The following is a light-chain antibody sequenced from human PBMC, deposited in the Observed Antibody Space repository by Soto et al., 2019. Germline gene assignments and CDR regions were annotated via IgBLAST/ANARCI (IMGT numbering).Light chain of an antibody. CDR3: QSFDSSLSGWV. J-gene: IGLJ3*02. CDR1: SSNIGAGHD. V-gene: IGLV1-40*01. Sequence: SVLTQPPLVSGAPGQRVTISCTGSSSNIGAGHDVHWYQHLPGTAPKLLIYGNNNRPSGVPDRFSGSKSGTSASLAITGLQADDEADYYCQSFDSSLSGWVFGGGTKLTVL. CDR2: GNN.